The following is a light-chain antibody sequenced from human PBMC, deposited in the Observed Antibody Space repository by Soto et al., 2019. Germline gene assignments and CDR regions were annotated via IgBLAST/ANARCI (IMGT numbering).Light chain of an antibody. CDR3: HQYGSSLWT. CDR2: DAS. V-gene: IGKV3-20*01. CDR1: QTVRNNY. Sequence: EFVLTQSPCTLSLSPGKRATLSCRASQTVRNNYLAWYQQKPGQAPRLLIYDASSRATGMPDRFSGSGSGTVFTHSISRLEPEDFAVYYCHQYGSSLWTFGQGTKVDIK. J-gene: IGKJ1*01.